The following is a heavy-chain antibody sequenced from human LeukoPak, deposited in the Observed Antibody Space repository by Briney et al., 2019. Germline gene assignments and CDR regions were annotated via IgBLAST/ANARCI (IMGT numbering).Heavy chain of an antibody. J-gene: IGHJ6*02. V-gene: IGHV5-51*01. Sequence: GESLKISCKGSGYGFTSYWIGWVRQMPGKGLEWMGIIYPGDSDTRYSPSFQGQVTISADKSISTAYLQWSSLKASDTAMYYCARQDAGATAYYYYGMDVWGQGTTVTVSS. CDR2: IYPGDSDT. CDR3: ARQDAGATAYYYYGMDV. CDR1: GYGFTSYW. D-gene: IGHD1-26*01.